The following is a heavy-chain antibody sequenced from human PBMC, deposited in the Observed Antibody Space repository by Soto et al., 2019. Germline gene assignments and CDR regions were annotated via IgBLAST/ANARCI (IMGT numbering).Heavy chain of an antibody. D-gene: IGHD2-21*02. J-gene: IGHJ6*02. Sequence: QITLKESGPPLVKPTQTLTLTCTFSGFSLSTSGVGVGWIRQPPGKALEWLALIYWDDDKRYSPSLRSRLTIIKDTSKNQVFLTMTNMDPVDTATYYCIQSRCGGDCLQSYASHYYYGMDVWGQGTTVTVSS. V-gene: IGHV2-5*02. CDR1: GFSLSTSGVG. CDR2: IYWDDDK. CDR3: IQSRCGGDCLQSYASHYYYGMDV.